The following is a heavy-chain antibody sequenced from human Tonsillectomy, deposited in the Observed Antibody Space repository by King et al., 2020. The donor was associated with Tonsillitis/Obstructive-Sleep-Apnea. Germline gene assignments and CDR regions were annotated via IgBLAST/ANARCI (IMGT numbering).Heavy chain of an antibody. CDR3: YVYTMDV. Sequence: KLVQSGSELKKPGASVKVSCKASGYTFTSYAVNWVRQAPGQGLEWMGWINTNTGTPTYAQYFTGRFAFSLDTSVSTAYLHITNLKAADTAIYYCYVYTMDVWGQGTTVTVSS. V-gene: IGHV7-4-1*02. D-gene: IGHD2-2*02. J-gene: IGHJ6*02. CDR2: INTNTGTP. CDR1: GYTFTSYA.